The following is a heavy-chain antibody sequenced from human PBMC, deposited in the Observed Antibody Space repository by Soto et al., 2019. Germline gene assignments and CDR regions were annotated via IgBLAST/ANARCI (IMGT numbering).Heavy chain of an antibody. J-gene: IGHJ6*02. CDR3: AKGAVAGTPTSYYYYGMDI. CDR1: GGTFRTYA. Sequence: QVQLLQSGAEVKKPGSSVRVSCEASGGTFRTYAISWVRQAPGQGLEWMGQIIPIFGTVNYAQKFQGRVTITADESTTTVYMDLRSLRPEDTAVYSCAKGAVAGTPTSYYYYGMDIWGQGTTVTVSS. CDR2: IIPIFGTV. V-gene: IGHV1-69*12. D-gene: IGHD6-19*01.